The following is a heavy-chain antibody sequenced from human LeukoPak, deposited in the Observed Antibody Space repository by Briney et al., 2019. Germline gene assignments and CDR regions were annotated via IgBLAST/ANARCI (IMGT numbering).Heavy chain of an antibody. D-gene: IGHD3-10*01. CDR1: GGSFSGYY. J-gene: IGHJ6*03. Sequence: SETLSLTCAVYGGSFSGYYWSWIRQPPGKGREWIGEINHSGSTNYNPSLKSRVTISVDTSKNQFSLKLSSVTAADTAVYYCARGMTSADYYGSGSYYFRYYYYYYMAVWGKGTTVTVSS. V-gene: IGHV4-34*01. CDR2: INHSGST. CDR3: ARGMTSADYYGSGSYYFRYYYYYYMAV.